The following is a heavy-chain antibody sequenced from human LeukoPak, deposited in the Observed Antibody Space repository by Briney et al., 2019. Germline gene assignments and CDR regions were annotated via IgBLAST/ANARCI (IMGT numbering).Heavy chain of an antibody. Sequence: PGGSLRLSCAASGFTVSSNYMSWVSQAPGKGLEWVSVIYSGGSTYYADSVKGRFTISRDNSKNTLYLQMNSLRAEDTAVYYCATRISATVVTPDAFDIWGQGTMVTVSA. CDR2: IYSGGST. CDR3: ATRISATVVTPDAFDI. D-gene: IGHD4-23*01. CDR1: GFTVSSNY. J-gene: IGHJ3*02. V-gene: IGHV3-66*01.